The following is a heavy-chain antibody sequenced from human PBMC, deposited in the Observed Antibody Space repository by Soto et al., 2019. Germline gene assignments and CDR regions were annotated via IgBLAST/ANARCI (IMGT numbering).Heavy chain of an antibody. CDR2: ISGSGGST. J-gene: IGHJ6*02. D-gene: IGHD4-17*01. Sequence: GGSLRLSCAASGFTFSSYAMSWVRQAPGKGLEWVSAISGSGGSTYYADSVKGRFTISRDNSKNTLYRQMNSLRAEDTAVYYCAKARYGDYGRYYYGMDVWGQGTTVTVSS. V-gene: IGHV3-23*01. CDR3: AKARYGDYGRYYYGMDV. CDR1: GFTFSSYA.